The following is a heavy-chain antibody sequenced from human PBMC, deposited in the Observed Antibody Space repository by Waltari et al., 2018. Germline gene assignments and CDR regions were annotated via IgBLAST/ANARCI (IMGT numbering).Heavy chain of an antibody. CDR3: ASTILTGEGSFDY. CDR2: IYHSGST. CDR1: GYSISSGYY. Sequence: QVQLQESGPGLVKPSETLSLTCAVSGYSISSGYYWGWIRQPPGKGLEWIGSIYHSGSTYSNPSLKIRVTISVDTSKNQFSLKLSSVTAADTAVYYCASTILTGEGSFDYWGQGTLVTVSS. J-gene: IGHJ4*02. D-gene: IGHD7-27*01. V-gene: IGHV4-38-2*01.